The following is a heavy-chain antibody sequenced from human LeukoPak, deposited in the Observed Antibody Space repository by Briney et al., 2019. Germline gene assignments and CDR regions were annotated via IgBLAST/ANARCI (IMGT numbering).Heavy chain of an antibody. Sequence: PGGSLRLSCAASGFTFSSYAMSWVRQAPGKGLEWVSAISGSGGSTSYADSVKGRFTISRDNSKSTLYLQMNSLRAEDTAVYYCARAASRYVVYYMDVWGKGTTVTVSS. D-gene: IGHD2-2*01. CDR3: ARAASRYVVYYMDV. CDR2: ISGSGGST. CDR1: GFTFSSYA. J-gene: IGHJ6*03. V-gene: IGHV3-23*01.